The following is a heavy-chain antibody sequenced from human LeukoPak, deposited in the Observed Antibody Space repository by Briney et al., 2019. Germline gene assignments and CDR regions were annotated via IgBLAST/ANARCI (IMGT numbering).Heavy chain of an antibody. J-gene: IGHJ4*02. CDR3: ARRQPSFGVRGVLDY. V-gene: IGHV4-34*01. CDR2: INHSGST. Sequence: SETLSLTCTVSGGSISSYYWSWIRQPPGKGLEWIWEINHSGSTNYNPSLKSRVTISVDTSKNQFSLKLSSVTAADTAVYYCARRQPSFGVRGVLDYWGQGTLVTVSS. D-gene: IGHD3-10*01. CDR1: GGSISSYY.